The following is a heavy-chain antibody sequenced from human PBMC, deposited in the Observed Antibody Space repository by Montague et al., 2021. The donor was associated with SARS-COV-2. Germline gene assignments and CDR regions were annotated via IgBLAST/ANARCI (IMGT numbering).Heavy chain of an antibody. CDR1: GGSISSYY. J-gene: IGHJ4*02. D-gene: IGHD3-9*01. CDR2: IYYSGST. CDR3: ARHALGYFDWLNEGYFDY. Sequence: SETLSLTCTVSGGSISSYYWSLIRQPPGKGLEWIGYIYYSGSTNYNPSLKSRVTISVDTSKNQFSLKLSSVTAADTAVYYCARHALGYFDWLNEGYFDYWGQGTLVTVSS. V-gene: IGHV4-59*08.